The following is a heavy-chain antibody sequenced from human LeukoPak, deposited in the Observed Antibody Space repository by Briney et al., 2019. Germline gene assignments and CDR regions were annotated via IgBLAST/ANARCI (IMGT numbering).Heavy chain of an antibody. CDR3: AMQVGIYGDYNNWFDP. J-gene: IGHJ5*02. D-gene: IGHD4-17*01. V-gene: IGHV4-4*02. Sequence: SGTLSLTCAVSGGSISSSNWWSWVRQPPGKGLEWIGEVDHSGSTKYNPSLKSRATMSLDSSKNQFSLRLTSVTAADMAVYYCAMQVGIYGDYNNWFDPWGQGARVTVSS. CDR1: GGSISSSNW. CDR2: VDHSGST.